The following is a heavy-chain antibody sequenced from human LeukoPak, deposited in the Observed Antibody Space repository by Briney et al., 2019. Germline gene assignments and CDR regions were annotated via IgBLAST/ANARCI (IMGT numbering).Heavy chain of an antibody. Sequence: SETLSLTCTVSGGSISSSSYYWGWIRQPPGKGLEWIGSIYYSGSTYYNPSLKSRVTISVDTSKNQFSLKLSSVTAADTAVYYCARGQWLVRVFDYWGQGTLVTVSS. J-gene: IGHJ4*02. CDR1: GGSISSSSYY. CDR3: ARGQWLVRVFDY. V-gene: IGHV4-39*07. CDR2: IYYSGST. D-gene: IGHD6-19*01.